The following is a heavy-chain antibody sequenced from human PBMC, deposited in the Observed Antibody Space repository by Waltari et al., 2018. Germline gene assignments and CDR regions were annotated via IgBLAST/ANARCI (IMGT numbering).Heavy chain of an antibody. CDR2: TYYKSKWNS. J-gene: IGHJ4*02. V-gene: IGHV6-1*01. Sequence: QVQLQESGPGLVKPSQTVSLTCDLTGDGVSHAGGNWIRQSPSRGLGWLGRTYYKSKWNSDYAVTVQSRININAAPSKNQVSLQLNSVTPEDTAVYYCTRGWLRTGFDYWGQGISVTVSS. CDR3: TRGWLRTGFDY. D-gene: IGHD5-12*01. CDR1: GDGVSHAG.